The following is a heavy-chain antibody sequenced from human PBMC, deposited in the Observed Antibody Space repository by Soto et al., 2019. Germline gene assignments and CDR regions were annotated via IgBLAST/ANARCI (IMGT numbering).Heavy chain of an antibody. CDR1: GYTFHSYG. CDR2: ISAYNGET. V-gene: IGHV1-18*01. Sequence: QVQLVQSGAEVKKPGASVKVSCRAAGYTFHSYGITWVRQAPGQGLEWLGWISAYNGETHSGQMLQGRVSLSIDISTSTAYMELRSLRSDDTAVYFCARDLEESGDVWSGVCLYWGQGTRVTVSS. J-gene: IGHJ4*02. CDR3: ARDLEESGDVWSGVCLY. D-gene: IGHD3-9*01.